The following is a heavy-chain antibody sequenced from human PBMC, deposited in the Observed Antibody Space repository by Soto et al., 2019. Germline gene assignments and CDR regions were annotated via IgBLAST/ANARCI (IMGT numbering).Heavy chain of an antibody. D-gene: IGHD6-13*01. CDR3: ASPASISSSWYYFAY. CDR2: INPSGGST. V-gene: IGHV1-46*01. CDR1: GYTFTSYY. Sequence: ASVKVSCKASGYTFTSYYMHWVRQAPGQGLEWMGIINPSGGSTSYAQKFQGRVTMTRDTSTSTVYMELSSLRSEDTAVYYCASPASISSSWYYFAYWGQGTLVTVSS. J-gene: IGHJ4*02.